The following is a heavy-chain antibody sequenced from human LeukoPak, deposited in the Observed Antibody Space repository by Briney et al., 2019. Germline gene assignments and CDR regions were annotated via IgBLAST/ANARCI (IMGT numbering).Heavy chain of an antibody. Sequence: PGGSLRLSCAASGFSFSSYGMHGVRQAPGKGLEWVANIKQDGREKYYVDSVKGRFTIFRDNDKNLLYLQMNRLRADDTGVYYCARDYYGSGGYHPLGQGIMVTVSS. CDR1: GFSFSSYG. J-gene: IGHJ5*02. CDR3: ARDYYGSGGYHP. V-gene: IGHV3-7*05. CDR2: IKQDGREK. D-gene: IGHD3-10*01.